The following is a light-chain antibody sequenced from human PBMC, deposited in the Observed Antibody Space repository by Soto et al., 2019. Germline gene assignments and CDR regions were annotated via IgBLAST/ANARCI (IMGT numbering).Light chain of an antibody. V-gene: IGLV1-44*01. Sequence: QSVLTQPPSASGTPGQRVSISCSGSGSSIVTNTVNWYRQLPGTAPKLLIYANNQRPSGVPDRFSGSKSGTSASLAISGLQSEDEAEYYCAAWDGSLNNVLFGGGTKLTVL. CDR1: GSSIVTNT. CDR2: ANN. CDR3: AAWDGSLNNVL. J-gene: IGLJ2*01.